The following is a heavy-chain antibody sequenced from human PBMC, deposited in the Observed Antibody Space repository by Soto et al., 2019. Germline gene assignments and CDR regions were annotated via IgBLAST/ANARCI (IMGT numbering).Heavy chain of an antibody. D-gene: IGHD6-19*01. Sequence: PGGSLRLSCAASGFTFSGYAMHWVRQVPGKGLEWVTLISYDGSKKFYADSVKGRFTISRDQSKSTLYLQMNSLRDDDTAMYYCARDNAPVAGTSLPGYWGQGTLVTVSS. CDR1: GFTFSGYA. CDR2: ISYDGSKK. J-gene: IGHJ4*02. CDR3: ARDNAPVAGTSLPGY. V-gene: IGHV3-30*01.